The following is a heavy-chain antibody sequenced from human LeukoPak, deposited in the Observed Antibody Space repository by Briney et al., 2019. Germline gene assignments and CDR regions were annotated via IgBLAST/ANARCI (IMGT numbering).Heavy chain of an antibody. J-gene: IGHJ5*02. CDR3: ARDGGYCSGGSCNNWFDP. Sequence: GGSLRLSCAASGFTVSSNYMSWVRQAPGKGLEWVSVIYSGGSTYYADSVKGRFTISRDSAKNSLYLQMNSLRAEDTAVYYCARDGGYCSGGSCNNWFDPWGQGTLVAVSS. V-gene: IGHV3-66*01. CDR1: GFTVSSNY. D-gene: IGHD2-15*01. CDR2: IYSGGST.